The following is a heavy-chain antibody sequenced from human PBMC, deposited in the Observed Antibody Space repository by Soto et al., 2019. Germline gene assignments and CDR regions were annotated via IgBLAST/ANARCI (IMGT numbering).Heavy chain of an antibody. CDR3: ARDLGGKEKNYWYFDL. D-gene: IGHD2-15*01. V-gene: IGHV3-66*01. Sequence: PGGSLRLSCAASGFTVSSNYMNWVRQAPGKGLEWVSVIYSGGSTYYTDSVKGRFTISRDNSKNTLYLQMNSLRAEDTAVYYCARDLGGKEKNYWYFDLWRRGTLVTVS. CDR1: GFTVSSNY. J-gene: IGHJ2*01. CDR2: IYSGGST.